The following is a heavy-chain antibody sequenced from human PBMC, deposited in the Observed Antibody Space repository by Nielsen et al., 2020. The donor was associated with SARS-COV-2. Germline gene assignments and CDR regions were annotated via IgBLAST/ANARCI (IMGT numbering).Heavy chain of an antibody. J-gene: IGHJ4*02. CDR1: GFTFSSYW. CDR3: ATPVGYYYDSSGS. CDR2: IKQDGSEK. Sequence: GGSLRLSCAASGFTFSSYWMSWVRQAPGKGLEWVANIKQDGSEKYYVDSVKGRFTTSRDNSKNTLYLQMNSLRAEDTAVYYCATPVGYYYDSSGSWGQGTLVTVSS. V-gene: IGHV3-7*01. D-gene: IGHD3-22*01.